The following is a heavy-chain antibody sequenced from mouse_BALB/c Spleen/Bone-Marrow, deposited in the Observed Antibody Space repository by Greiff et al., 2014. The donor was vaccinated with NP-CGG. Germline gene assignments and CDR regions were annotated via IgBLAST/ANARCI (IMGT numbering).Heavy chain of an antibody. CDR1: GYTFSRYW. Sequence: VQLEESGAELMKPGASVKISCKTTGYTFSRYWIEWVKQRPGHGLEWIGEILPGSGSTNYNEKFKGKATFTAETSSNTAYMQLSSLTSEDASVYYCARKGLYLCGSRGDGLDYWGQGTSVTVSS. V-gene: IGHV1-9*01. CDR2: ILPGSGST. D-gene: IGHD1-1*01. CDR3: ARKGLYLCGSRGDGLDY. J-gene: IGHJ4*01.